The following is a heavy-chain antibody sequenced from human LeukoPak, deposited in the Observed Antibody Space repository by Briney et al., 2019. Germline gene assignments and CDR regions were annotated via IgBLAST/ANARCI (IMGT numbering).Heavy chain of an antibody. CDR2: IHYSGRT. J-gene: IGHJ4*02. CDR1: GVSITSYY. Sequence: PPETLSLTCTVSGVSITSYYWGWIRQPPGKGLEWIAYIHYSGRTKYNPSLESRVTISLYTSKNQFSLKLSSVTAADTAVYYCARTENDGYNDYWGQGALVTVSS. D-gene: IGHD5-24*01. V-gene: IGHV4-59*08. CDR3: ARTENDGYNDY.